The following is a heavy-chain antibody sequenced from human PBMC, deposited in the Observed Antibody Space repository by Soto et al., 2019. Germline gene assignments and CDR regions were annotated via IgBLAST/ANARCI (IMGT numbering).Heavy chain of an antibody. CDR1: GGSVSSGSYY. CDR3: ARDNGYCGGDCIYFYY. D-gene: IGHD2-21*02. CDR2: IYYSGST. V-gene: IGHV4-61*01. J-gene: IGHJ4*02. Sequence: QVQLQESGPGLVKPSETLSLTCTVSGGSVSSGSYYWSWIRQPPGKGLEWIGYIYYSGSTNYNPAHKSRVTITVDTSKNRFSLNLSSVTAADTVVYYCARDNGYCGGDCIYFYYWGQGTLVTVSS.